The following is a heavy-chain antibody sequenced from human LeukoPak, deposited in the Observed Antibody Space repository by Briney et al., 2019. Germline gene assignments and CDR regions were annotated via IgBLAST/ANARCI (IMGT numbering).Heavy chain of an antibody. Sequence: SSETLSLTCTVSGGSISSSSYYWGWNRQPQGKGLEWIGYIYYSGSTNDNPSLKSRFTISVDTSKNQFSLKLSSVTAADTAVYYCARASSGSRFDYWGQGTLVTVSS. CDR2: IYYSGST. J-gene: IGHJ4*02. CDR1: GGSISSSSYY. CDR3: ARASSGSRFDY. V-gene: IGHV4-61*05.